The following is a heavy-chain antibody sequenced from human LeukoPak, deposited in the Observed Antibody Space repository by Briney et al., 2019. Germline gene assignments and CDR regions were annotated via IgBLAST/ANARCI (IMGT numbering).Heavy chain of an antibody. Sequence: SETLSLTCTVSGGSISSYYWRWLRQPPGEGLEWIGYIYYSGSANYNPSLKSRVTISVDTSKNQFSLKLSSVTAADTAVYYCATSTSDSSGYPGDWGQGTLVTVSS. V-gene: IGHV4-59*08. CDR2: IYYSGSA. D-gene: IGHD3-22*01. CDR3: ATSTSDSSGYPGD. CDR1: GGSISSYY. J-gene: IGHJ4*02.